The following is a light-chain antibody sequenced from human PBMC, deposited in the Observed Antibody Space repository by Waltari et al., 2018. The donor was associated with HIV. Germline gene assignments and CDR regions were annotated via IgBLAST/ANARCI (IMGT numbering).Light chain of an antibody. Sequence: EIVLTQSPATLSLSPGERATLSCRASQSVRSYVAWFQQKPGQAPRLLIYDASNRATGIPARFSGSGSGTDFSLTISALEPEVFAVYFCQHRSEWPTFGLGTRVEVK. CDR3: QHRSEWPT. J-gene: IGKJ1*01. V-gene: IGKV3-11*01. CDR2: DAS. CDR1: QSVRSY.